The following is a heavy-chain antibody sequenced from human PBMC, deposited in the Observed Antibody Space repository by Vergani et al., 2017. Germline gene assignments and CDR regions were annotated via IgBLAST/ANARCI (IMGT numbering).Heavy chain of an antibody. J-gene: IGHJ6*03. CDR2: ISWNSGSI. V-gene: IGHV3-9*01. Sequence: EVQLVESGGGLVQPGRSLRLSFAASGFTFDDYAMHWVRQAPGKGLEWVSGISWNSGSIGYADSVKGRFTISRDNAKNTLYLQMNSLRAEDTAVYYCARGGNYDYYYMDVWGKGTTVTVSS. CDR1: GFTFDDYA. CDR3: ARGGNYDYYYMDV.